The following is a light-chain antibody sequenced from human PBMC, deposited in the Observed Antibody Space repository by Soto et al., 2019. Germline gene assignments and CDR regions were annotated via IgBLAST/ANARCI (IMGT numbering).Light chain of an antibody. CDR1: QSISSW. CDR2: KAS. CDR3: QQYNSYSRT. Sequence: MTQSPSTLSASVGDRVTITCRASQSISSWLAWYQQKPGKAPKLLIYKASSLESGVPSRFSGSGSGTEFTLTISSLQPDDFATYYCQQYNSYSRTFGQGTKV. J-gene: IGKJ1*01. V-gene: IGKV1-5*03.